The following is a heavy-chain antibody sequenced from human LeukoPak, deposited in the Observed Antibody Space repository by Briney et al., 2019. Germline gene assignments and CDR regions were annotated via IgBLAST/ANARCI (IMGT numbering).Heavy chain of an antibody. CDR2: ISDSGGST. J-gene: IGHJ4*02. D-gene: IGHD6-19*01. CDR3: ARDLGSYTSGWYMGFDY. Sequence: GGSLRLSCAASGLTFNNYAMSWVRQAPGKGLEWVSGISDSGGSTYYADSVKGRFTTSRDNAKNSLYLQVNSLRAEDTAIYYCARDLGSYTSGWYMGFDYWGQGTLVTVSS. CDR1: GLTFNNYA. V-gene: IGHV3-23*01.